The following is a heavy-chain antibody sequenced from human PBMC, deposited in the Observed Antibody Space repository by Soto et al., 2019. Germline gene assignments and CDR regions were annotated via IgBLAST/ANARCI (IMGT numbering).Heavy chain of an antibody. CDR1: GFSLTTSGVG. J-gene: IGHJ5*02. D-gene: IGHD6-19*01. CDR2: IYWDDDK. Sequence: QITLKESGPTLVKPTQTLTLTCTFSGFSLTTSGVGVAWIRQPPGKALEWLALIYWDDDKRYSSSLKTRLTINKDTSKNQVVLRLTNVDPVDTATYYCAHRRGNGWLPPWGQGTLVTVSS. CDR3: AHRRGNGWLPP. V-gene: IGHV2-5*02.